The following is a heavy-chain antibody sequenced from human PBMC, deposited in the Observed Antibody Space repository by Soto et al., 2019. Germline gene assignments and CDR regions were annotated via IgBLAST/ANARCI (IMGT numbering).Heavy chain of an antibody. D-gene: IGHD2-15*01. Sequence: GESLKISCKGSGYSFTSYWISWVRQMPGKGLEWMGIIYPGDSDTRYSPSFQGQVTISADKSISTAYLQWSSLKASDTAMYYCARVVVVAAGYYGMDVWGQGTTVTVSS. CDR3: ARVVVVAAGYYGMDV. CDR2: IYPGDSDT. CDR1: GYSFTSYW. V-gene: IGHV5-51*01. J-gene: IGHJ6*02.